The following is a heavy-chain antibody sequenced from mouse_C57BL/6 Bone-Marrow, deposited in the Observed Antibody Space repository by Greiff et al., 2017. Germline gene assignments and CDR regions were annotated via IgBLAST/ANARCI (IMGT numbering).Heavy chain of an antibody. J-gene: IGHJ1*03. CDR3: ARSGDGYYWYFDV. CDR2: INPSSGYT. V-gene: IGHV1-7*01. CDR1: GYTFTSYW. D-gene: IGHD2-3*01. Sequence: VNLVESGAELAKPGASVKLSCKASGYTFTSYWMHWVKQRPGQGLEWIGYINPSSGYTKYNQKFKDKATLTADKSSSTAYMQLSSLTYEDSSVYYCARSGDGYYWYFDVWGTGTTVTVSS.